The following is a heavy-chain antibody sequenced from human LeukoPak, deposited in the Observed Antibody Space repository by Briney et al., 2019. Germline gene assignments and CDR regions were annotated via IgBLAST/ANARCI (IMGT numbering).Heavy chain of an antibody. CDR2: IDPNIGTT. D-gene: IGHD3-22*01. Sequence: GASVKVSCTASGYTFTGFYMHWVRQAPGQGLEWMGWIDPNIGTTKYSQKFQGRVTMTRDTSISEVYMELSRLRSDDTAVYYCARLLEHYYFDASGYYDDDYWGQGTPIIVSS. V-gene: IGHV1-2*02. CDR3: ARLLEHYYFDASGYYDDDY. J-gene: IGHJ4*02. CDR1: GYTFTGFY.